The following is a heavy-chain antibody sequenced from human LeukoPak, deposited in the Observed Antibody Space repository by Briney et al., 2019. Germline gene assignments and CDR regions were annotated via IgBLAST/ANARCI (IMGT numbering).Heavy chain of an antibody. J-gene: IGHJ4*02. CDR2: INHSGST. Sequence: SETLSLTCAVYGGSFSGYYWSWIRQPPGKGLKWIGEINHSGSTNYNPSLKSRVTISVDTSKNQFSLKLSSVTAADTAVYYCARVRSALYGGNSDFDYWGQGTLVTVSS. V-gene: IGHV4-34*01. CDR1: GGSFSGYY. CDR3: ARVRSALYGGNSDFDY. D-gene: IGHD4-23*01.